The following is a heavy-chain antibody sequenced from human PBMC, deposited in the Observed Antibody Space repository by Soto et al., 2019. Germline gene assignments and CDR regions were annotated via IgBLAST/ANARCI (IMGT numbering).Heavy chain of an antibody. Sequence: PGGSLRLSCAASGFTLSSYWMHWVRQVPGQGLVWVSRINTDGSATNYADSVKGRFTMSRDNARSTMYLQMNSLRAEDTAVYYCVRGYSDYWGQGTLVTVSS. V-gene: IGHV3-74*01. CDR1: GFTLSSYW. D-gene: IGHD1-26*01. CDR3: VRGYSDY. J-gene: IGHJ4*02. CDR2: INTDGSAT.